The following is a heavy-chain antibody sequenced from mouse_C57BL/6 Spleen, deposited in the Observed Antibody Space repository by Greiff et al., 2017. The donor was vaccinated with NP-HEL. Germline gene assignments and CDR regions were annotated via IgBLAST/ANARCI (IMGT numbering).Heavy chain of an antibody. J-gene: IGHJ3*01. CDR2: IDPEDGET. V-gene: IGHV14-2*01. D-gene: IGHD1-1*01. Sequence: VQLQQSGAELVKPGASVKLSCTASGFNIKDYYMHWVKQRTEQGLEWIGRIDPEDGETKYARKFQGKATITADTSSNTSYLQLSSLTSEDTAVYYCARDYGSTWFAYWGQGTLVTVSA. CDR1: GFNIKDYY. CDR3: ARDYGSTWFAY.